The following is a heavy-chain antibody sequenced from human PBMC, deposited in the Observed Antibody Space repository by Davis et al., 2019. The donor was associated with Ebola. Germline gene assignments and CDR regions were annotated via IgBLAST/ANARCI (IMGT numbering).Heavy chain of an antibody. CDR3: ARGRSYQLLAPYYYYMDV. D-gene: IGHD2-2*01. CDR1: GGSISSYY. J-gene: IGHJ6*03. Sequence: PSETLSLTCTVSGGSISSYYWSWIRQPPGKGLEWIGYIYYSGSTNYNPSLKSRVTISVDTSKNQFSLKLSSVTAADTAVYYCARGRSYQLLAPYYYYMDVWGKGTTVTVSS. V-gene: IGHV4-59*01. CDR2: IYYSGST.